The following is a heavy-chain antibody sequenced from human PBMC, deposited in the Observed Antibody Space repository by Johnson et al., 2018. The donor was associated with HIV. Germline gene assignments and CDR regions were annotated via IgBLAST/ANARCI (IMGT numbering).Heavy chain of an antibody. J-gene: IGHJ3*02. CDR3: ARDGPLQFLEWLSAGAFDI. Sequence: QVKLVESGGGVVQPGRSLRLSCAASGFTFSSYAMHWVRQAPGKGLEWVAVISYDGSNKYYADSVTGRFTISRDNSKNTLYLQMNSLRAEDTAVYYCARDGPLQFLEWLSAGAFDIWGQGTMVTVSS. CDR2: ISYDGSNK. D-gene: IGHD3-3*01. CDR1: GFTFSSYA. V-gene: IGHV3-30-3*01.